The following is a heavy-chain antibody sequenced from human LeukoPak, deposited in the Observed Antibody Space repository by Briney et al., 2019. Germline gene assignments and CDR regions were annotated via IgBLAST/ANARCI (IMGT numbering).Heavy chain of an antibody. Sequence: NPGGSLRLSCAASGFTFSSYSMNWVRQAPGRGLEWVSSISSSSSYIYYADSVKGRFTISRDNSKNTLYLQMNSLRAEDTAVYYCAKDPPTMIVVGGADAFDIWGQGTMVTVSS. J-gene: IGHJ3*02. CDR1: GFTFSSYS. D-gene: IGHD3-22*01. CDR2: ISSSSSYI. V-gene: IGHV3-21*01. CDR3: AKDPPTMIVVGGADAFDI.